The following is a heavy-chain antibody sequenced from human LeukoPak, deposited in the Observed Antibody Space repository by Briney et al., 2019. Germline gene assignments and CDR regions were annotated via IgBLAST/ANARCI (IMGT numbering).Heavy chain of an antibody. D-gene: IGHD1-26*01. CDR1: GGSISSYY. CDR3: ARENSGSYREFDY. CDR2: IYTSGST. V-gene: IGHV4-4*07. J-gene: IGHJ4*02. Sequence: SETLSLTCPVSGGSISSYYWSWFRQPAGKGLEWIGRIYTSGSTNYNATLKSRVSMSVDTSKNQFSLKLSSVTAADTAVFYCARENSGSYREFDYWGQGTLVTVSS.